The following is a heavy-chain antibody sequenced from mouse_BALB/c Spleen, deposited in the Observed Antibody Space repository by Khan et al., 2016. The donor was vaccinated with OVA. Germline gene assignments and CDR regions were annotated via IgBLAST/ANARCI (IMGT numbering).Heavy chain of an antibody. D-gene: IGHD1-1*01. Sequence: EVQLVETGPGLVKPSQSLSLTCTVTGYSITSNYAWNWIRQFPGNKLEWMGYISYSDSTSYNPSLNSRISITRDTSKNQFFLQLNSVTTEYTATYYCARGNYYGYAMDYWGQGTSVTVSS. CDR2: ISYSDST. V-gene: IGHV3-2*02. J-gene: IGHJ4*01. CDR1: GYSITSNYA. CDR3: ARGNYYGYAMDY.